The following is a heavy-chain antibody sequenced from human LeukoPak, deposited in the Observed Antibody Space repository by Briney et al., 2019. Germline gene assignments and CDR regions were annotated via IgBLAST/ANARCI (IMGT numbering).Heavy chain of an antibody. V-gene: IGHV1-69*04. D-gene: IGHD6-13*01. CDR3: AVGIAAAGTHYYYGMDV. Sequence: SVKVSCKASGGTFSSYAISWVRQAPGQGLEWMGRIIPILGIANYAQKFQGRVTITADKSTSTAYMELSSLRSEDTAVYYCAVGIAAAGTHYYYGMDVWGQGTTVTVSS. CDR2: IIPILGIA. CDR1: GGTFSSYA. J-gene: IGHJ6*02.